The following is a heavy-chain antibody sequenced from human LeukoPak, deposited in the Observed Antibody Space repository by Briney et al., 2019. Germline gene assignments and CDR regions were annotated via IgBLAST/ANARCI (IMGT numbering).Heavy chain of an antibody. CDR3: ASDTDYYDSSGYGATFDI. CDR2: IIPIFGTA. CDR1: GCTFSSYA. J-gene: IGHJ3*02. V-gene: IGHV1-69*01. D-gene: IGHD3-22*01. Sequence: ASVKVSCKASGCTFSSYAISWVRQAPGQGLEWIGGIIPIFGTANYAQKFQGRVTITADESTSTAYMELSSLRSEDTAVYYCASDTDYYDSSGYGATFDIWGQGTMVTVSS.